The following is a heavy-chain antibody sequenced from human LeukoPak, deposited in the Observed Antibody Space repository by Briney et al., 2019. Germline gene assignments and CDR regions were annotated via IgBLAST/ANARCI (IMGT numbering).Heavy chain of an antibody. D-gene: IGHD6-19*01. CDR1: GYSFTSYW. Sequence: SGESLKISCKGSGYSFTSYWIGWVRQMPGKGLEWMGIIYPGDSDTRYSPSFQGQVTISADKSISTAYLQWSSLKASDTAMYYCARHRIAVAGRAPMDVWGKGTTVTVSS. J-gene: IGHJ6*03. V-gene: IGHV5-51*01. CDR3: ARHRIAVAGRAPMDV. CDR2: IYPGDSDT.